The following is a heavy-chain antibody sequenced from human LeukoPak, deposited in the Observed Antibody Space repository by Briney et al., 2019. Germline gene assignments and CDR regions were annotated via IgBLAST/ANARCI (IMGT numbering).Heavy chain of an antibody. CDR2: ISAYNGNT. Sequence: ASVKVSCKASDYTFTSYDINWVRQAPGQGLEWMGWISAYNGNTNYAQKLQGRVTMTTDTSTSTAYMELRSLRSDDTAVYYCARSFRGGSYRYYFDYWGQGTLVTVSS. CDR3: ARSFRGGSYRYYFDY. CDR1: DYTFTSYD. V-gene: IGHV1-18*01. J-gene: IGHJ4*02. D-gene: IGHD1-26*01.